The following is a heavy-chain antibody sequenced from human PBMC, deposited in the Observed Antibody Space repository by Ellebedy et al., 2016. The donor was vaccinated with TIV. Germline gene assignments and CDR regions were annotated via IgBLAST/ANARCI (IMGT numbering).Heavy chain of an antibody. J-gene: IGHJ3*02. D-gene: IGHD6-13*01. CDR3: ASLRIAAAGTGAFDI. CDR2: IYYSGST. V-gene: IGHV4-59*08. Sequence: MPSETLSLTCTVSGGSISSYYWSWIRQPPGKGLEWIGYIYYSGSTNYNPSLKSRVTISVDTSKNQFSLKLSSVTAADTAVYYCASLRIAAAGTGAFDIWGQGTMVTVSS. CDR1: GGSISSYY.